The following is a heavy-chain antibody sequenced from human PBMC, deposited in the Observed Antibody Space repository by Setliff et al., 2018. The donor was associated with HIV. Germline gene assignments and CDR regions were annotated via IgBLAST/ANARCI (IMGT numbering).Heavy chain of an antibody. J-gene: IGHJ6*03. CDR2: IYSSGTT. CDR1: GGSISNYY. V-gene: IGHV4-4*07. Sequence: ETLSLTCTVSGGSISNYYWTWIRQSAGKGLEWIGRIYSSGTTNYNPSLKSRVTISVDTSKNQFSLRLSSVTAADTAVYYCARAVIVVVPAAYGYYYYYYMDVWGKGTTVTVSS. D-gene: IGHD2-2*01. CDR3: ARAVIVVVPAAYGYYYYYYMDV.